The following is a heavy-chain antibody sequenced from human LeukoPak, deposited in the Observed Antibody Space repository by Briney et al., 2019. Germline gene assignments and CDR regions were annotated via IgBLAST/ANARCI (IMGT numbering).Heavy chain of an antibody. CDR1: GGSISSGGYS. J-gene: IGHJ6*02. CDR2: INHSGST. D-gene: IGHD6-19*01. V-gene: IGHV4-30-2*01. CDR3: ASISAVAGGPLGMDV. Sequence: SETLSLTCAVSGGSISSGGYSWSWIRQPPGKGLEWIGGINHSGSTNYNPSLKSRVTISVDTSKNQFSLKLSSVTAADTAVYYCASISAVAGGPLGMDVWGQGTTVTVSS.